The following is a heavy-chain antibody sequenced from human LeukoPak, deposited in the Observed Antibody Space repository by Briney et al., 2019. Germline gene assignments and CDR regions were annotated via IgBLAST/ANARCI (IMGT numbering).Heavy chain of an antibody. V-gene: IGHV1-18*01. CDR3: ARGVFYYGDY. Sequence: EASVKVSCKASGYTFTSYGISWVRQAPGQGLEWMGWINPNSGGTNYAQKFQGRVTITRDTSASTAYMELSSLRSEDTAVYYCARGVFYYGDYWGQGTLVTVSS. CDR1: GYTFTSYG. D-gene: IGHD3-10*01. CDR2: INPNSGGT. J-gene: IGHJ4*02.